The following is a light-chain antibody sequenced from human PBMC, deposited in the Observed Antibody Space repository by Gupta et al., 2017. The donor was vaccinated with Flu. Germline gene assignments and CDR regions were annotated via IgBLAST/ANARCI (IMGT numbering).Light chain of an antibody. CDR2: GVT. CDR1: SSDIDSYHY. CDR3: SSCISSSTLV. V-gene: IGLV2-14*01. Sequence: QSALTPPASVSGSPGQSITISCTGTSSDIDSYHYVSWYQQHPGQAPKLLIYGVTNRASGVSNLFAASKSGDTASLTISGRQAEDEADYYCSSCISSSTLVFGGGTKLTVL. J-gene: IGLJ2*01.